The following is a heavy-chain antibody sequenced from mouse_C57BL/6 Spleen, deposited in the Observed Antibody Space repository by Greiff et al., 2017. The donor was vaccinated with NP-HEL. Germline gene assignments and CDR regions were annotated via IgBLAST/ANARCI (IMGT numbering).Heavy chain of an antibody. J-gene: IGHJ1*03. CDR2: ISGGGGNT. D-gene: IGHD2-3*01. Sequence: EVMLVESGGGLVKPGGSLKLSCAASGFTFSSYTMSWVRLTPEKRLEWVATISGGGGNTYYPDSVKGRFTISRDNAKNTLYLQMSSLRSEDTALYYCARHDGTYWYFDVWGTGTTVTVSS. V-gene: IGHV5-9*01. CDR3: ARHDGTYWYFDV. CDR1: GFTFSSYT.